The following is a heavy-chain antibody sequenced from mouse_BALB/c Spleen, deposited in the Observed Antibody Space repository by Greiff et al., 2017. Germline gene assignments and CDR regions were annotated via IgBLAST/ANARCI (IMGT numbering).Heavy chain of an antibody. D-gene: IGHD2-14*01. Sequence: EVMLVESGGGLVKPGGSLKLSCAASGFTFSSYAMSWVRQSPEKRLEWVAEISSGGSYTYYPDTVTGRFTISRDNAKNTLYLEMSSLRSEDTAMYYCARGYRYEGAMDYWGQGTSVTVSS. CDR1: GFTFSSYA. CDR2: ISSGGSYT. J-gene: IGHJ4*01. CDR3: ARGYRYEGAMDY. V-gene: IGHV5-9-4*01.